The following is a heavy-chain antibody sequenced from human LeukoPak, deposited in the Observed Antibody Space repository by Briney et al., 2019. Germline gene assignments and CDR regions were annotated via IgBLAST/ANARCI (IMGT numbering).Heavy chain of an antibody. CDR2: INPNSGGT. J-gene: IGHJ6*02. V-gene: IGHV1-2*02. CDR1: GYTFTGYY. Sequence: LGASVTVSCTASGYTFTGYYMHWVRQAPGQGLEWMGWINPNSGGTNYAQKFQGRVTMTRDTSISTAYMELSRLRSDDTAVYYCARGRVSSYYYYGMDVWGQGTTVTVSS. CDR3: ARGRVSSYYYYGMDV. D-gene: IGHD2-8*01.